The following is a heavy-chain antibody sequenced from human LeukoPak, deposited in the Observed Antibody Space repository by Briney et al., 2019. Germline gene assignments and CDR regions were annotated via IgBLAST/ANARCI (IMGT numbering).Heavy chain of an antibody. CDR3: ARVGGDYSTWDY. J-gene: IGHJ4*02. D-gene: IGHD4-11*01. CDR1: GGSISSSSYY. Sequence: ASETLSLTCTVSGGSISSSSYYWGWIRQPPGKGLEWIGSIYYSGSTYYNPSLKSRVTISVDTSKNQFSLKLSSVTAADTAVYYCARVGGDYSTWDYWGQGTLVTVSS. CDR2: IYYSGST. V-gene: IGHV4-39*07.